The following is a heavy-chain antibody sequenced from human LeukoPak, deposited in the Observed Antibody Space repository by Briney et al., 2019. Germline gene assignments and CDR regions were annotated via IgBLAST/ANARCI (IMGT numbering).Heavy chain of an antibody. CDR2: ISSSSSYI. J-gene: IGHJ6*03. V-gene: IGHV3-21*01. Sequence: GGSLRLSCAASGFTFSSYSMNWVRQAPGKGLEWVSSISSSSSYIYYADSVKGRFTISRDNAKNSLYLQMNSLRAEDTAVYYCARAAYIKDGLGYYYYYYMDVWGKGTTVTVSS. D-gene: IGHD4-11*01. CDR1: GFTFSSYS. CDR3: ARAAYIKDGLGYYYYYYMDV.